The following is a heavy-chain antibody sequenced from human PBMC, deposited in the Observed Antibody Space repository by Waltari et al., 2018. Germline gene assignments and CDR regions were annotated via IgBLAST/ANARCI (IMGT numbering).Heavy chain of an antibody. CDR3: AKDRLYKKYYFDY. CDR1: GFTFSRYA. D-gene: IGHD1-1*01. Sequence: EVQLLESGGGLVQPGGSLRLSCAASGFTFSRYALRWVRQAPGKGLEWVSAIRGSGGSTYYADSVKGRFTISRDNSKNTLYLQMNSLRAEDTAVYYCAKDRLYKKYYFDYWGQGTLVTVSS. J-gene: IGHJ4*02. V-gene: IGHV3-23*01. CDR2: IRGSGGST.